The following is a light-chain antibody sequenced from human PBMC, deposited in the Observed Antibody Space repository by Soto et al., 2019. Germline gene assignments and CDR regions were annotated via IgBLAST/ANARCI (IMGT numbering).Light chain of an antibody. Sequence: QSALTQPASVSGSPGQSITISCTGTSSDVGGYTYVSWYQQHPGKAPKLMIYEVSNRPSGVSNRFSGSKSGNTASLTISGLQAEDEADYYCSSYTSNTTPYVFGTGTKLTDL. CDR1: SSDVGGYTY. CDR3: SSYTSNTTPYV. V-gene: IGLV2-14*01. CDR2: EVS. J-gene: IGLJ1*01.